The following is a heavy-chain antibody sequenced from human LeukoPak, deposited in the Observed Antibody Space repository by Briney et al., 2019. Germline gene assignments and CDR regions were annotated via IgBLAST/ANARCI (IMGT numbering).Heavy chain of an antibody. CDR3: AKAAGGTFDP. Sequence: SETLSLTCTVSGAYIYNFYWSWIRQPAGKGPEWIGHIYTDGTTKYNPSLKSRVTMSADASKDQFSLKLTSVTAADTAVYYYAKAAGGTFDPWGPGTLVIVSS. CDR2: IYTDGTT. CDR1: GAYIYNFY. V-gene: IGHV4-4*07. J-gene: IGHJ5*02. D-gene: IGHD1-26*01.